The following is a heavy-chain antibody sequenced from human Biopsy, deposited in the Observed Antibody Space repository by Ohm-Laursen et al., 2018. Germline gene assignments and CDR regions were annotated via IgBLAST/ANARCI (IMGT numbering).Heavy chain of an antibody. CDR1: GDSVTKYY. CDR3: ARDSGILNYGNFKYYHYYGMDV. D-gene: IGHD4-11*01. V-gene: IGHV4-59*02. CDR2: IYYSVMT. Sequence: SETLSLTCAVSGDSVTKYYWSWIRQPPGKGLEWIGHIYYSVMTNYNPSLQSRVSISVDTSRNQGSLTLSSATAADTAVYYCARDSGILNYGNFKYYHYYGMDVWGQGTKVTVSS. J-gene: IGHJ6*02.